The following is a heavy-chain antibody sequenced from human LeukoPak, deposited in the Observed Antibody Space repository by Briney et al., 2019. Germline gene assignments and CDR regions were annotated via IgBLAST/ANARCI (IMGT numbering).Heavy chain of an antibody. CDR3: MGGTTEF. CDR1: GFTFSGSA. D-gene: IGHD1-1*01. Sequence: GGSLRLSCATSGFTFSGSAMHWVRQASGKGLEWVGRVRSKTNSYATEYAASVKGRFTISRDDSENTAYLQMSRLKTDDTAVYYCMGGTTEFWGQGTLVTVSS. J-gene: IGHJ4*02. V-gene: IGHV3-73*01. CDR2: VRSKTNSYAT.